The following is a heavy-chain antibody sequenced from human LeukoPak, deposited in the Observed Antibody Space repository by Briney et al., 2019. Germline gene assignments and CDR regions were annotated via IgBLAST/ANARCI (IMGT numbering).Heavy chain of an antibody. Sequence: SETLSLTCTVSGYSISSGYYWGWIRQPPGKGLEWIGSIYHSGSTYYNPSLKSRVTISVDTSKNQFSLKLSSVTAADTAVYYCASGTMFETVDYWGQGTLVTVSS. J-gene: IGHJ4*02. CDR2: IYHSGST. V-gene: IGHV4-38-2*02. CDR1: GYSISSGYY. D-gene: IGHD3-10*02. CDR3: ASGTMFETVDY.